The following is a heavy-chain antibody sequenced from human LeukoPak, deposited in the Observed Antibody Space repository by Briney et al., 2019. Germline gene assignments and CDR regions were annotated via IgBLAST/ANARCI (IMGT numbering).Heavy chain of an antibody. Sequence: PGGSLRLSCTVSGFTVSSNSMSWVRQAPGKGLEWVSFIYSDNTHYSDSVKGRFTISRDNSKNTLYPQMNSLRAEDTAVYCCARRAGAYSHPYDYWGQGTLVTVSS. CDR3: ARRAGAYSHPYDY. D-gene: IGHD4/OR15-4a*01. CDR1: GFTVSSNS. V-gene: IGHV3-53*01. J-gene: IGHJ4*02. CDR2: IYSDNT.